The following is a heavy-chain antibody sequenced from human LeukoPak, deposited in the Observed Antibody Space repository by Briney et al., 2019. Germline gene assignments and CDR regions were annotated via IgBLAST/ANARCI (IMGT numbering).Heavy chain of an antibody. CDR2: IYHSGST. CDR1: GGSISSGGYY. D-gene: IGHD3-10*01. V-gene: IGHV4-30-2*01. CDR3: ARDNMVTMVRGNNWFDP. Sequence: SQTLSLTCTVSGGSISSGGYYWSWIRQPPGKGLEWIGYIYHSGSTYYNPSLKSRVTISVDRSKNQFSLKLSSVTAADTAVYYCARDNMVTMVRGNNWFDPWGQGTLVTVSS. J-gene: IGHJ5*02.